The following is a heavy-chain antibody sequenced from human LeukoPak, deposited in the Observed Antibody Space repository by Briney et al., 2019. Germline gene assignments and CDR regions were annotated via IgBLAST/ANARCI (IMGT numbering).Heavy chain of an antibody. CDR1: GFTFTPYD. D-gene: IGHD6-13*01. J-gene: IGHJ4*02. CDR3: ARARLSAAGRGG. CDR2: INTNSGDT. Sequence: GASVKVSCKASGFTFTPYDLHWVRQAPGHGPEWMGRINTNSGDTNYGQKFQDRVTMTRDTSITTVYMELSRLTSDDTAVYYCARARLSAAGRGGWGPGTLVTVSS. V-gene: IGHV1-2*06.